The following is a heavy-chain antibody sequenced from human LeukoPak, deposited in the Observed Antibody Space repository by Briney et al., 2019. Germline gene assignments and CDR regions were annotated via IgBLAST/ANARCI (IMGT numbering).Heavy chain of an antibody. CDR2: MKPNSGDT. D-gene: IGHD2/OR15-2a*01. Sequence: ASVKVSCKASGYTFTGYYIHWVRQAPGQGLDWMGWMKPNSGDTKYAQKFQGRVTMTRDTSISTGYMELKWLRSDDTAVYYCARDARHCTSSSCYSFYLDSWGQGTLVTVSS. CDR1: GYTFTGYY. J-gene: IGHJ4*02. V-gene: IGHV1-2*02. CDR3: ARDARHCTSSSCYSFYLDS.